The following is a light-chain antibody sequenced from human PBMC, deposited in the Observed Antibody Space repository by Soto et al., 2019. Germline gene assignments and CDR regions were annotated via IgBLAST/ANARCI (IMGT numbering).Light chain of an antibody. CDR3: LQFGSSPLDT. Sequence: EIVLTQSPGTLSLSPGERATLSCRASQTISSSFLAWYQQKPGQAPRLLIYRASRRAPGIPDRFSGSGSWTDVTLTISRLEPEDFAVYYCLQFGSSPLDTFGPGTKVEIK. CDR2: RAS. CDR1: QTISSSF. V-gene: IGKV3-20*01. J-gene: IGKJ3*01.